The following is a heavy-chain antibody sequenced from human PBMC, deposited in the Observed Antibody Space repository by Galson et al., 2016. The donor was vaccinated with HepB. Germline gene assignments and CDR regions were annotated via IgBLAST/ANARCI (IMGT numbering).Heavy chain of an antibody. V-gene: IGHV3-48*01. J-gene: IGHJ4*02. Sequence: SLRLSCAASGFTFSFYSMNWVRQAPGEGLGWISYISRGGSNIKYADSVKGRFTISRDDAKDSLYLQMNVLGVEDTAVYYCARDSVTGANPDYYGWGQGTRVTVSS. CDR2: ISRGGSNI. CDR3: ARDSVTGANPDYYG. D-gene: IGHD3-22*01. CDR1: GFTFSFYS.